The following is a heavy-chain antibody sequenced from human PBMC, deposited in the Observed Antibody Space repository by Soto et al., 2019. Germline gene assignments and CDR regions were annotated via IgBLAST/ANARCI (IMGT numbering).Heavy chain of an antibody. V-gene: IGHV4-34*01. CDR3: ARGSKGVVVYYYYGMDV. CDR2: INHSGST. Sequence: QVQLQQWGAGLLKPSETLSLTCAVYGGSFSGYYWSWIRQPPGKGLGWIGEINHSGSTNYNPSLKSRVTISVDTSKNQFSLKLSSVTAADTAVYYCARGSKGVVVYYYYGMDVWGQGTTVTVSS. J-gene: IGHJ6*02. D-gene: IGHD3-16*01. CDR1: GGSFSGYY.